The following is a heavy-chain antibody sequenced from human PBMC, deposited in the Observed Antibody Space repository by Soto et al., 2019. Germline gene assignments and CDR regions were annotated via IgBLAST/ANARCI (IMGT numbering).Heavy chain of an antibody. D-gene: IGHD4-17*01. CDR2: IYYSGST. CDR3: ARRNDYGDYVFDY. V-gene: IGHV4-30-4*01. J-gene: IGHJ4*02. Sequence: PSETLSLTCTVSGGSFSSGDYYWSWIRQPPGKGLEWIGYIYYSGSTYYNPSLKSRVTISVDTSKNQFSLKLSSVTAADTAVYYCARRNDYGDYVFDYWGQGTLVTVSS. CDR1: GGSFSSGDYY.